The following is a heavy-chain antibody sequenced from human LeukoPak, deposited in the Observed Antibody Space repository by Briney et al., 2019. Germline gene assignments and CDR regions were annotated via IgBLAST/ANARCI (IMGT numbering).Heavy chain of an antibody. CDR2: ISGSGGST. Sequence: GGSLRLSCAASGFTFSSYALTWVRQAPGKGLEWVSGISGSGGSTYYADSVKGRFTISRDKSRNTLYLQMNSLRAEDTAVYYCAKARSGWRLGRLFSYFDYWGQGTLVTVSS. CDR1: GFTFSSYA. V-gene: IGHV3-23*01. J-gene: IGHJ4*02. D-gene: IGHD6-19*01. CDR3: AKARSGWRLGRLFSYFDY.